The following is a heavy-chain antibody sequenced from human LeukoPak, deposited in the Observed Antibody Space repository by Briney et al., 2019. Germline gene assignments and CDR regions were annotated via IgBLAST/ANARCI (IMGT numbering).Heavy chain of an antibody. Sequence: GGSLRLSCVASGFTLSNYWMHWVRQAAEKGLMWVSKMNRDGSGPHYADSVKGRFTISRDNAKNTLYLQLNSLRAEATAVYYCARDVYGLGDYWGQGTLVTVSS. D-gene: IGHD1-14*01. CDR2: MNRDGSGP. CDR3: ARDVYGLGDY. J-gene: IGHJ4*02. CDR1: GFTLSNYW. V-gene: IGHV3-74*01.